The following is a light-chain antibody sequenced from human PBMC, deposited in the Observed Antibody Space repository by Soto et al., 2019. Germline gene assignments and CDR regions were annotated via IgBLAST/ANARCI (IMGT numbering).Light chain of an antibody. CDR3: SSYTISSTYV. CDR2: DVT. CDR1: SSDVGGYNY. V-gene: IGLV2-14*01. J-gene: IGLJ1*01. Sequence: QSVLTQPASVSGSPGQSITISCTGTSSDVGGYNYVSWSQQHPGKAPKLMIYDVTNRPSGVSNRFSGSKSGNTASLTISGLQAEDEADYYCSSYTISSTYVFGTGTKVTVL.